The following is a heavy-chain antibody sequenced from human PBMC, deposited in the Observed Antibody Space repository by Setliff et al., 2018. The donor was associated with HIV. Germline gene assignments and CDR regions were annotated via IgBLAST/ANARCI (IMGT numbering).Heavy chain of an antibody. V-gene: IGHV4-34*01. CDR3: ASAALQHLVQIFDY. D-gene: IGHD6-13*01. J-gene: IGHJ4*02. CDR1: GGSFSGYN. Sequence: SETLSLTCAVYGGSFSGYNWNWIRQPPGKGLERIGEINHRGSTNYNPSLKSRVTISVDTSKNQFSLKLSSVTAADTAVYYCASAALQHLVQIFDYWGQGTLVTVSS. CDR2: INHRGST.